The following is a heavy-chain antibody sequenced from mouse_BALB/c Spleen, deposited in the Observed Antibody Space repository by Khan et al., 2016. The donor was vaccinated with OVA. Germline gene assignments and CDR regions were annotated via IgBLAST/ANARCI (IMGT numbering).Heavy chain of an antibody. CDR2: IWPGGSI. J-gene: IGHJ2*01. CDR3: ARSKDLARY. Sequence: QVQLKESGPGLVAPSQSLSITCTVYGYSLTRYGVHWVRQPPGKGLEWLGLIWPGGSITYNWALMSRISISIDNSTSLVFFIMNSLQTDDTAVYYCARSKDLARYWGQGTTLTVSS. V-gene: IGHV2-9*02. CDR1: GYSLTRYG. D-gene: IGHD3-3*01.